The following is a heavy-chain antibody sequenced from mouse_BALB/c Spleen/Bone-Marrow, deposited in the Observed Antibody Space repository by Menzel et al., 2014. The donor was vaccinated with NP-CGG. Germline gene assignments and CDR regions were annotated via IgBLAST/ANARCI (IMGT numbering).Heavy chain of an antibody. CDR3: ARGGDDFSLDY. Sequence: VQRVESGTELVMPGASVKMSCKASGYAFTDRWIHWVKQRPGQGLEWIGAIDTSDSYTNYNQKLKGKATLTVDESSSTAYIHLSSLTSEDSAVYYCARGGDDFSLDYWGQRTSVTVSS. CDR1: GYAFTDRW. CDR2: IDTSDSYT. J-gene: IGHJ4*01. D-gene: IGHD2-4*01. V-gene: IGHV1-69*01.